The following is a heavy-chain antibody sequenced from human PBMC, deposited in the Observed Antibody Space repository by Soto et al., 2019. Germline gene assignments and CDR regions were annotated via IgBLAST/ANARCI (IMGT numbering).Heavy chain of an antibody. J-gene: IGHJ3*02. CDR1: GGSISSLY. Sequence: QVQLQESGPGLVKPSETLSLTCTVSGGSISSLYWNGLRQHPGKGLEWIGSIFYSGSTTYTPSLKSRVKISVDASKTQFYLTLTEVPAADTAAYYCAGVREHSGYGSALDIWGQGTMVTVSS. V-gene: IGHV4-59*01. CDR2: IFYSGST. CDR3: AGVREHSGYGSALDI. D-gene: IGHD5-12*01.